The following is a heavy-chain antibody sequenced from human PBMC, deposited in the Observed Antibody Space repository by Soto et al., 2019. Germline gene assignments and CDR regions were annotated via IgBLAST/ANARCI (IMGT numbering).Heavy chain of an antibody. V-gene: IGHV3-23*01. D-gene: IGHD1-7*01. J-gene: IGHJ4*02. CDR1: GFTFASYS. CDR2: ISGSGDYT. Sequence: PGGSLRLSCAASGFTFASYSMNWVRQAPGKGLEWVSVISGSGDYTYYADSVKGRFTISRDNSKNTLYLLMNSLRAEDTAVYYCAKDLTKAAGTTTFRDYWGQGTLVTVSS. CDR3: AKDLTKAAGTTTFRDY.